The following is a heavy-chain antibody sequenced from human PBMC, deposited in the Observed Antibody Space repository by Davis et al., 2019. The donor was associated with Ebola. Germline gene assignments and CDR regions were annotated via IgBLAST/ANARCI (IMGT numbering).Heavy chain of an antibody. CDR3: ARTGIVGATTTASDV. CDR1: GYTFKNYA. D-gene: IGHD1-26*01. Sequence: ASVKVSCKASGYTFKNYAMSWVRHAPGQGLEWMGWISAYNGNTNYAQIFQGRVTMTTDTSTGTAYMELRSLRSDDTAVYFCARTGIVGATTTASDVWGQGTNVTVSS. V-gene: IGHV1-18*01. CDR2: ISAYNGNT. J-gene: IGHJ3*01.